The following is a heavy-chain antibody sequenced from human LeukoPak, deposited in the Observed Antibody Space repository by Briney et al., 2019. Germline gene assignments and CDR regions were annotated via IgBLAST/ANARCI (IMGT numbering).Heavy chain of an antibody. D-gene: IGHD1/OR15-1a*01. CDR1: GGSFSGYY. V-gene: IGHV4-34*01. J-gene: IGHJ6*03. CDR3: ARLTRYYMDV. Sequence: SETLSLTCAVYGGSFSGYYLSWIRQPPGKGLEWIGEINHSGSTNYNPSLKSRVTMSVDTSKNQFSLQLSSVTAADTAVYYCARLTRYYMDVWGKGTTVTVSS. CDR2: INHSGST.